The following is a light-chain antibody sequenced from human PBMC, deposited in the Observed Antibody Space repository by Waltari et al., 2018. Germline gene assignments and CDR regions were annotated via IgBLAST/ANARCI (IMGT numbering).Light chain of an antibody. V-gene: IGLV2-14*01. CDR3: SSYTTSSAPGV. CDR2: EVS. J-gene: IGLJ1*01. CDR1: ASDVGAYDF. Sequence: QSALTQPASVSGSPGQSITISCSGTASDVGAYDFASWYQQHPGKAPHLIIYEVSNRPSGISNRFSASKSGNTASLTISGLQAEDEADYYCSSYTTSSAPGVFGTGTRVTVL.